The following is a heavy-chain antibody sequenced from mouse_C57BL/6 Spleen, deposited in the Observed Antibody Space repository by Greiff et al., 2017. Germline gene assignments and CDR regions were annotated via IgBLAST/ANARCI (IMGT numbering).Heavy chain of an antibody. V-gene: IGHV2-3*01. J-gene: IGHJ4*01. CDR2: IWGDGST. CDR1: GFSLTSYG. Sequence: QVQLQQSGPGLVAPSQSLSITCTVSGFSLTSYGVSWVRQPPGKGLEWLGVIWGDGSTNYHSAHISRLSISKDNAKSQVFLKLNSLQTDDTATYYGAKEGDGSLGYAMDYWGQGTSVTVSS. D-gene: IGHD2-3*01. CDR3: AKEGDGSLGYAMDY.